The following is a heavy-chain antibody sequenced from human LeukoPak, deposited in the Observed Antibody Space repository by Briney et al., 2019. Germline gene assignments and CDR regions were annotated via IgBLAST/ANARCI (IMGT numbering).Heavy chain of an antibody. J-gene: IGHJ3*02. CDR2: ISSNGGST. D-gene: IGHD3-16*01. CDR3: ARDTPMIGAFDI. V-gene: IGHV3-64*01. CDR1: GFTFSSYA. Sequence: PGGTLRLSCAASGFTFSSYAMHWVRQAPGKGLGYVSAISSNGGSTYYANSVKGRFTISRDNSKNTLYLQMGSLRAEDMAVYYCARDTPMIGAFDIWGQGTMVTVSS.